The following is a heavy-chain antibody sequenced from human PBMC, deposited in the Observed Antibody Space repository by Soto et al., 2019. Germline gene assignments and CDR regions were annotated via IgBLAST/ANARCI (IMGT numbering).Heavy chain of an antibody. CDR1: GFTFSSYW. V-gene: IGHV3-7*01. CDR3: ARVRWFGEFYFDY. D-gene: IGHD3-10*01. CDR2: IKQDGSEK. Sequence: PGGSLRLSCAASGFTFSSYWMSWVRQAPGKGLEWVANIKQDGSEKYYVDSVKGRFTISRDNAKNSLYLQMNSLRAEDTAVYYCARVRWFGEFYFDYWGQGTLVTVS. J-gene: IGHJ4*02.